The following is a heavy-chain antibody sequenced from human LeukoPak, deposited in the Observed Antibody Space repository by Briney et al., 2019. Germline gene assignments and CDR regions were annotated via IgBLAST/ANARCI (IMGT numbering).Heavy chain of an antibody. CDR2: MNIDGSEK. CDR3: ARDPVEWELLLDY. Sequence: TGGSLRLSCAASGFTFSSYWMGWVRQAPGKRLEWVANMNIDGSEKYYADSAKGRFTISRDNARNSVYLQMNSLRVEDTAVYYCARDPVEWELLLDYWGQGILVTVSS. J-gene: IGHJ4*02. CDR1: GFTFSSYW. V-gene: IGHV3-7*01. D-gene: IGHD1-26*01.